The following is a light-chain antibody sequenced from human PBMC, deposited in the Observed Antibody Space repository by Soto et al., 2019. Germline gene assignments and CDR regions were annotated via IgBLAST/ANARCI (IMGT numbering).Light chain of an antibody. Sequence: DIQMTQSPSSLSASVEDRVVITGRASQSISNHLNWYQQKPGKAPKLLIFAASSLQSGVPSRFSGSRSGPAFTLTISSLQPEDFATYYCQQSYSSPPTFGQGTKVDIK. J-gene: IGKJ1*01. CDR3: QQSYSSPPT. CDR1: QSISNH. CDR2: AAS. V-gene: IGKV1-39*01.